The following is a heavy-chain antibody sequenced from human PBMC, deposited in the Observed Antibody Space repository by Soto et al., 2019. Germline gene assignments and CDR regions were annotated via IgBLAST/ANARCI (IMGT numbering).Heavy chain of an antibody. V-gene: IGHV1-46*01. D-gene: IGHD5-18*01. CDR2: FKPTGDTA. Sequence: ASVKVSCKASGYTFTSYYIHWVRQAPGQGLAWMGIFKPTGDTASYAQKLQGRVTMTRDTSTGTAYMELGSLRSEDTAVYYCARGGRIVDTGIGYYYYHAMDVWGQGTTVTGSS. CDR3: ARGGRIVDTGIGYYYYHAMDV. CDR1: GYTFTSYY. J-gene: IGHJ6*02.